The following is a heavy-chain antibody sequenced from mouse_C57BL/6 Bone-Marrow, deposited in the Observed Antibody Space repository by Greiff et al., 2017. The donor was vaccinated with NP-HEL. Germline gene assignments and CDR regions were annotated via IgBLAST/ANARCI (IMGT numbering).Heavy chain of an antibody. CDR1: GYTFTSYW. CDR3: ARGRDY. Sequence: QVQLQQPGAELVKPGASVTLSCTASGYTFTSYWMQWVKQRPGQGLVWIGEIDPSDSYTNYNQKFKGKATLTVDTSSSTAYMQLSSLTSEDSAVYYCARGRDYWGQGTTLTVSS. V-gene: IGHV1-50*01. J-gene: IGHJ2*01. CDR2: IDPSDSYT.